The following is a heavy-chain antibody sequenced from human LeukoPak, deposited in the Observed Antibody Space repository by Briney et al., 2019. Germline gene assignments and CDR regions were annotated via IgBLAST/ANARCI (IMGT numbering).Heavy chain of an antibody. CDR3: ARGYPSGHYDILTGYYMVTHFDY. Sequence: PSQTLSLTCTVSGGSISSGGYYWSWIRQHPGKGLEWIGYIYYSGGTYYNPSLKSRVTISVDTSKNQFSLKLSSVTAADTAVYYCARGYPSGHYDILTGYYMVTHFDYWGQGTLVTVSS. CDR1: GGSISSGGYY. CDR2: IYYSGGT. J-gene: IGHJ4*02. V-gene: IGHV4-31*03. D-gene: IGHD3-9*01.